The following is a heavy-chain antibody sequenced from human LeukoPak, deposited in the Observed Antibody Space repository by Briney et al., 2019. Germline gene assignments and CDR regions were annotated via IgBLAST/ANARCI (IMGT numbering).Heavy chain of an antibody. CDR3: AKGTSSSCYSAPNY. V-gene: IGHV3-74*01. J-gene: IGHJ4*02. Sequence: GGSLRLSCAASGFTFSSYWMNWVRQAPGKGLVWVSRIASDGSSTTYADSVKGRFSISRDNAKNTLYLQMNSLRVEDTAVYYCAKGTSSSCYSAPNYWGQGTLVTVSS. D-gene: IGHD2-15*01. CDR2: IASDGSST. CDR1: GFTFSSYW.